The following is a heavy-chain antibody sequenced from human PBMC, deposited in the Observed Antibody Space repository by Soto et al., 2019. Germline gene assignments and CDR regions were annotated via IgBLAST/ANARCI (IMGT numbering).Heavy chain of an antibody. V-gene: IGHV1-69*12. CDR1: GGSFRSYA. Sequence: QVQLVQSGAEVKKPGSSVKGSCKASGGSFRSYAVNWMREAPGQGLECLGGIIPIFGTPNYAQKFHGRVSITADESTSTVYMDLISLTSEDTAVYYCAYSANHRYFFDSWGQGTLVNVSS. J-gene: IGHJ5*01. CDR2: IIPIFGTP. D-gene: IGHD5-18*01. CDR3: AYSANHRYFFDS.